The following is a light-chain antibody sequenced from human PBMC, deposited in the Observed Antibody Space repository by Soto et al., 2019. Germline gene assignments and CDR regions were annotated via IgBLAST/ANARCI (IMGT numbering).Light chain of an antibody. J-gene: IGKJ2*01. CDR3: QQYGRSPLLYT. CDR2: GSS. Sequence: EVVLTQSPGTLSLSPGETATLSCMASQSVNSDFLAWYQQKPGQAPRLLVYGSSTRAAGVPDRFSGSGSGTDFTLTISRLEPEDFAVYYCQQYGRSPLLYTFGQGTKLGVK. V-gene: IGKV3-20*01. CDR1: QSVNSDF.